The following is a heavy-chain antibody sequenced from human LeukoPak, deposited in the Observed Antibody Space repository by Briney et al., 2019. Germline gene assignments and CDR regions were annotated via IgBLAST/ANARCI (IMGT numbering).Heavy chain of an antibody. D-gene: IGHD3-10*01. J-gene: IGHJ6*03. CDR1: GYTFPNYG. Sequence: ASVKVSCKASGYTFPNYGISWVRQGPGQGPEWMGVSNPSGGSTTNAQKFQGRVTMTRDTSTSTVYMELSSLRSEGTAIYYCARDRGSGSYYGHDYYYYHYMDVWGKGTTVTVSS. CDR3: ARDRGSGSYYGHDYYYYHYMDV. CDR2: SNPSGGST. V-gene: IGHV1-46*01.